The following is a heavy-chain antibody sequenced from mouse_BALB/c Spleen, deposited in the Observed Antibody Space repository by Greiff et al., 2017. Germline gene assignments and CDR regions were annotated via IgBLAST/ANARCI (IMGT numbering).Heavy chain of an antibody. CDR1: GFTFSNYW. V-gene: IGHV6-6*02. Sequence: EVKLEESGGGLVQPGGSMKLSCVASGFTFSNYWMNWVRQSPEKGLEWVAEIRLKSNNYATHYAESVKGRFTISRDDSKSSVYLQMNNLRAEDTGIYYCGYRYPYYAMDYWGQGTSVTVSS. J-gene: IGHJ4*01. D-gene: IGHD2-14*01. CDR2: IRLKSNNYAT. CDR3: GYRYPYYAMDY.